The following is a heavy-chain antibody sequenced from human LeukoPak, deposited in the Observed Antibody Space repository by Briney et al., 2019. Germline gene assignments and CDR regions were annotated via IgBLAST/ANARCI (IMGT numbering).Heavy chain of an antibody. V-gene: IGHV3-7*01. D-gene: IGHD3/OR15-3a*01. Sequence: GGSLRLSCAASGFTFSSYWMSWVRQAPGKGLEWVANIKQDGSEKYYVDSVKGRFTISRDNAKNSLYLQMNSLRAEDTAVYYCAREGRLVIIPNYYYYYMDVWGKGATVTISS. CDR3: AREGRLVIIPNYYYYYMDV. J-gene: IGHJ6*03. CDR1: GFTFSSYW. CDR2: IKQDGSEK.